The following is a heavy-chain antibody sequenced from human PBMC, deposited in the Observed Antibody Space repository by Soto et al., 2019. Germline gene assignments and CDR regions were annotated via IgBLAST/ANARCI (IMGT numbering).Heavy chain of an antibody. J-gene: IGHJ4*02. Sequence: QVQLVESGGGVVQPGRSLRLSCAASGFTFSNYVMQWVRQAPGKGLEWVAVISYDGSSKFYAESEGRFTISRDNSKNTLYLQMNSLRAEDTAVYYCTNGRRQQPPLDWGQGTLVTVSS. CDR3: TNGRRQQPPLD. D-gene: IGHD6-13*01. V-gene: IGHV3-30*18. CDR2: ISYDGSSK. CDR1: GFTFSNYV.